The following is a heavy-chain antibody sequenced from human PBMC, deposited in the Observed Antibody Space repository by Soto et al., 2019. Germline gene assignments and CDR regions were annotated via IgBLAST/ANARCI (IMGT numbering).Heavy chain of an antibody. V-gene: IGHV4-34*01. CDR3: ARSIVVVVAATVDYYYGMDV. D-gene: IGHD2-15*01. J-gene: IGHJ6*02. CDR1: GGSFSGYY. Sequence: ETLSLTCAVYGGSFSGYYWSWIRQPPGKGLEWIGEINHSGSTNYNPSLKSRVTISVDTSKNQFSLKLSSVTAADTAVYYCARSIVVVVAATVDYYYGMDVWGQGTTVTVS. CDR2: INHSGST.